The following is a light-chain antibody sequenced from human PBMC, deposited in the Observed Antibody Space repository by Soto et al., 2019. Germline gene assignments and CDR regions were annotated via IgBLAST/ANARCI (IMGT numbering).Light chain of an antibody. CDR1: QSVGSSN. Sequence: EIVLTQSPATLSLSPGERATLSCGASQSVGSSNLAWYQQKPGLAPRLLIYDTSSRATGIPDRFSGSGSGTDFTLTISRVEPEDFAVYHCQQYGRSPFTFGPGTKVDIK. V-gene: IGKV3D-20*01. CDR3: QQYGRSPFT. J-gene: IGKJ3*01. CDR2: DTS.